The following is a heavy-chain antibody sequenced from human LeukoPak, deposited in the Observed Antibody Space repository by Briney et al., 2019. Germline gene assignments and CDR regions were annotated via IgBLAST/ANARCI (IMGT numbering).Heavy chain of an antibody. CDR1: GFTFSSYC. D-gene: IGHD3-16*01. J-gene: IGHJ4*02. CDR3: VRDQGGAVSY. Sequence: GGSLRLSCAASGFTFSSYCMTWVRQAPGKGLEWVSYISGNSSTIYYADSVKGRFTISRDNAKNSLYLQLNSLRAEDTAVYYCVRDQGGAVSYWGQGTLVTVSS. CDR2: ISGNSSTI. V-gene: IGHV3-48*01.